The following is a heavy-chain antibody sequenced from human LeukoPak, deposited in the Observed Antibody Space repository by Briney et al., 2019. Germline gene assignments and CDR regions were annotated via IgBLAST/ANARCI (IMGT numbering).Heavy chain of an antibody. CDR3: ARIYYCYYYMDV. V-gene: IGHV3-53*01. Sequence: GGSLRLSCAASGFTVSSDYMSWVRQAPGKGLEWVSVIYSGGSTSYANSVKGRFTISRDNSKNTLYLQMNSLRAEDMAVYYCARIYYCYYYMDVWGKGTTVTVSS. CDR1: GFTVSSDY. CDR2: IYSGGST. J-gene: IGHJ6*03.